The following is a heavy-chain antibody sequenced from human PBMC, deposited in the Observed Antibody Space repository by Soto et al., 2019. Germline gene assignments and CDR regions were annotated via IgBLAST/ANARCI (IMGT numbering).Heavy chain of an antibody. CDR2: INHSGST. Sequence: SETLFLTCAGYGGSFSGYYWSWIRQPPGKGLEWIGEINHSGSTNYNPSLKSRVTISVDTSKNQFSLKLSSVTAADTAVYYCARRRRIYGATPETTTGFDPWGQGTLVTVSS. D-gene: IGHD1-1*01. CDR3: ARRRRIYGATPETTTGFDP. J-gene: IGHJ5*02. CDR1: GGSFSGYY. V-gene: IGHV4-34*01.